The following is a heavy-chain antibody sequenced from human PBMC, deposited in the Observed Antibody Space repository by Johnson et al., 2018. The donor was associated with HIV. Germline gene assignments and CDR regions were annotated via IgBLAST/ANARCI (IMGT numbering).Heavy chain of an antibody. V-gene: IGHV3-30*02. CDR2: IRYDGSNK. D-gene: IGHD6-19*01. CDR3: ARGYSSGWYQAFDI. Sequence: QVKLVESGGGVVQPGGSLRLSCAASGFTFSSYGMHWVRQAPGKGLEWVAFIRYDGSNKYYADSVKGRFTISRDNSKNTLYLQMNSLRAEDTAVYYCARGYSSGWYQAFDIWGQGTMVTVSS. J-gene: IGHJ3*02. CDR1: GFTFSSYG.